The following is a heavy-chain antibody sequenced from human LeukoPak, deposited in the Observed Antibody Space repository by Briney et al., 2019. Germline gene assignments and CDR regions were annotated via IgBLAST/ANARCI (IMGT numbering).Heavy chain of an antibody. D-gene: IGHD1-14*01. CDR1: GFTFSSNW. CDR2: IKQDGSEK. CDR3: ARAGTDLWRPFDY. J-gene: IGHJ4*02. Sequence: GRSLRLSCAAAGFTFSSNWMSWVRQAPGKGLEWVANIKQDGSEKYYVDSVKGRFTISRDNAKNSLYLQMNSLRAEDTAVYYCARAGTDLWRPFDYWGQGTLVTVSS. V-gene: IGHV3-7*04.